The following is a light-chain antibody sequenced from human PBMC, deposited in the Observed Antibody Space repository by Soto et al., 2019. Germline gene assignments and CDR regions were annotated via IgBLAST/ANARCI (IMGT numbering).Light chain of an antibody. V-gene: IGLV2-14*01. Sequence: QSVLTQSASVSGSPGQSITISCTGTSSDIGGYNYVSWYQQHPDKAPKLMIFEVSNRPSGVSNRFSGSKSGNTASLTISGLLPEDEDDYYCSSSTTSSTVAFGGGTKLTVL. J-gene: IGLJ2*01. CDR2: EVS. CDR1: SSDIGGYNY. CDR3: SSSTTSSTVA.